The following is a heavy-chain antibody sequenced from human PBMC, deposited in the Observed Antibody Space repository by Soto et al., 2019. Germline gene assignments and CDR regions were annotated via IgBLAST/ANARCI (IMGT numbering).Heavy chain of an antibody. CDR1: GGSISSNNYY. V-gene: IGHV4-39*01. J-gene: IGHJ5*02. Sequence: SETLSLTCTVSGGSISSNNYYWGWIRQPPGKGLEWIASIYYSGSTYYNPSLKSRVTVSVDTSKNQFSLKLSSVTAADAAVYYCARHPSGFWFDPWGQGTLVTVSS. CDR2: IYYSGST. CDR3: ARHPSGFWFDP. D-gene: IGHD5-12*01.